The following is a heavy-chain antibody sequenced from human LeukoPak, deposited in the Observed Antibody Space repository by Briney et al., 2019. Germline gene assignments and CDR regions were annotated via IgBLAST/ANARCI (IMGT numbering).Heavy chain of an antibody. CDR3: VKDRPCDPCMPMDA. J-gene: IGHJ6*02. V-gene: IGHV3-23*01. CDR2: ISGSGGST. CDR1: EFTFSSYA. D-gene: IGHD2-2*01. Sequence: GGSLRLSCAASEFTFSSYAMSWVRQAPGKGLEWVSAISGSGGSTYYADSVKGRFSISRDNSRDTVSLQMNSLRAEDTAVYYCVKDRPCDPCMPMDAWGQGTTVTVSS.